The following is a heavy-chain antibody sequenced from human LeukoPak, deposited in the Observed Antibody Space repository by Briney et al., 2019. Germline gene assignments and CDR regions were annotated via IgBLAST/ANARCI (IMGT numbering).Heavy chain of an antibody. V-gene: IGHV4-31*03. CDR1: GGSISSGGYY. CDR2: IYYSEST. Sequence: SQTLSLTCTVSGGSISSGGYYWSWIRQHPGKGLEWIGYIYYSESTYYNPSLKSRVSTSVDTSKNQFSLRLSSVTAADTAVYYCARGRGYSGYDGDYALDYWGQGTLVTVSS. J-gene: IGHJ4*02. CDR3: ARGRGYSGYDGDYALDY. D-gene: IGHD5-12*01.